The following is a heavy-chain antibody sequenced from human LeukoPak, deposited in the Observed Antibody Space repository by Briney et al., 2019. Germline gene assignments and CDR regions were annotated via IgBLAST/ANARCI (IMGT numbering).Heavy chain of an antibody. V-gene: IGHV4-59*12. CDR2: IYYSGST. CDR3: ARARGSFDY. J-gene: IGHJ4*02. CDR1: GGSISSYC. Sequence: SETLSLTCTVSGGSISSYCWSWIRQPPGKGLEWIGYIYYSGSTNYNPSLKSRVTISVDTSKNQFSLKLSSVTAADTAVYYCARARGSFDYWGQGTLVTVSS. D-gene: IGHD3-16*01.